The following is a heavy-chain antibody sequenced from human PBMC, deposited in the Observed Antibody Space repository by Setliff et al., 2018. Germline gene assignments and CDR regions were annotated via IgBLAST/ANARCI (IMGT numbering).Heavy chain of an antibody. CDR3: ARRGLGSYYDGSDFLSFDY. CDR1: GGSFDTYY. J-gene: IGHJ4*02. Sequence: LSLTCNVYGGSFDTYYWGWIRQPPGKGRGWIGSIYHSGSTGFNPSLTSRVTISVYTSKNQFSLKLNSVTAADTAVYYCARRGLGSYYDGSDFLSFDYWGQGNLVTVSS. CDR2: IYHSGST. D-gene: IGHD3-22*01. V-gene: IGHV4-38-2*02.